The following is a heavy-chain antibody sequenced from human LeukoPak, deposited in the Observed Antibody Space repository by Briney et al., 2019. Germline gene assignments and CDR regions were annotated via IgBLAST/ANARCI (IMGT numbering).Heavy chain of an antibody. V-gene: IGHV4-34*01. Sequence: PSETLSLTCAVYGGSFSGYYWSWIRQPPGKGLEWIGEINHSGSTNYNPSLKSRVTISVDTSKNQFSLKLSSVTAADTAVYYCARFGIQLEPDYWGQGTLVTVSS. CDR3: ARFGIQLEPDY. J-gene: IGHJ4*02. CDR1: GGSFSGYY. D-gene: IGHD5-18*01. CDR2: INHSGST.